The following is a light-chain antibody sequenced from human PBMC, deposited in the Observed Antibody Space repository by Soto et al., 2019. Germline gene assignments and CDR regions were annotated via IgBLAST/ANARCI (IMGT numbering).Light chain of an antibody. CDR2: TAS. CDR1: QGIGSL. J-gene: IGKJ5*01. CDR3: QHRHSYPIT. V-gene: IGKV1-9*01. Sequence: DIQLTQSRSFLSASVGDRVTITCRASQGIGSLLAWYQQKPGKAPKLLIHTASTLQSGVPSRFSGSGSGTEFTLTIRSLQPEDFATYYCQHRHSYPITFGQGTRLEIK.